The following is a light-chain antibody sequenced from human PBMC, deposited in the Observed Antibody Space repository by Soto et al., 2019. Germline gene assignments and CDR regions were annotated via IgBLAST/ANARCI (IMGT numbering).Light chain of an antibody. Sequence: IVLTQSPATLSVSPGERATLSCRASQAVGSNLAWYQQRPGQAPRLLIYDASTRATGIPHRFSDGGSGTDFTLTISSLQSDDFAVYYCQHFNKWPHMPAFGGGTKLAIK. CDR2: DAS. J-gene: IGKJ4*01. V-gene: IGKV3-15*01. CDR3: QHFNKWPHMPA. CDR1: QAVGSN.